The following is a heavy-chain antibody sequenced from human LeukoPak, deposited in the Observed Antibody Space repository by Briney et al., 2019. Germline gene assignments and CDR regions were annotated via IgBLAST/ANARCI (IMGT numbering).Heavy chain of an antibody. CDR3: ARGPTYYYDSSGYWGSDY. CDR2: INHSGST. Sequence: SETLSLTCAVYGGSLSGYYWSWIRQPPGKGLEWIGEINHSGSTNYNPSLKSRVTISVDTSKNQFSLKLSSVTAADTAVYYCARGPTYYYDSSGYWGSDYWGQGTLVTVSS. V-gene: IGHV4-34*01. CDR1: GGSLSGYY. J-gene: IGHJ4*02. D-gene: IGHD3-22*01.